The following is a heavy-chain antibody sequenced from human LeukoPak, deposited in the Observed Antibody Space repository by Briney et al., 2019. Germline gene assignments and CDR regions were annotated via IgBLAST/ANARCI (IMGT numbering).Heavy chain of an antibody. CDR3: ARAPRPGYDFPYYYMDV. V-gene: IGHV1-18*01. D-gene: IGHD3-3*01. CDR2: ISAYNGNT. CDR1: GYTFTSYG. Sequence: ASVKVSCKASGYTFTSYGISWVRQAPGQGLEWMGWISAYNGNTNYAQKLQGRVTMTTDTSTSTAYMELSSLRSEDTAVYYCARAPRPGYDFPYYYMDVWGKGTTVTVSS. J-gene: IGHJ6*03.